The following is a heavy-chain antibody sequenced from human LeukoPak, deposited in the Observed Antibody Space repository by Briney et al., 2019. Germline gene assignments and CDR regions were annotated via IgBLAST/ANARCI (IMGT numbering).Heavy chain of an antibody. V-gene: IGHV3-23*01. CDR1: GFTFSSYA. CDR3: AKEDYYDSSGYSVYFDY. J-gene: IGHJ4*02. CDR2: ISGSGGST. Sequence: GGSLRLSCAASGFTFSSYAMSWVRQAPGKALEWVSAISGSGGSTYYADSVKGRFTISRDNSKNTLYLQMNSLRAEDTAVYYCAKEDYYDSSGYSVYFDYWGQGTLVTVSS. D-gene: IGHD3-22*01.